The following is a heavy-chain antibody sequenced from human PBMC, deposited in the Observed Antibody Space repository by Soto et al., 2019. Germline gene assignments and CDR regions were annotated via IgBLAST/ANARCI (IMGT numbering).Heavy chain of an antibody. CDR1: GASISYGGFS. CDR2: ISHLENT. CDR3: ARGGGYDSFDY. V-gene: IGHV4-30-2*06. D-gene: IGHD5-12*01. J-gene: IGHJ4*02. Sequence: QLQLQESGSGEVKTSETLSLTCTVSGASISYGGFSWSWIRQSPRKGLEWIGYISHLENTYLHPSFKSQLTMSIDRTMNQFSLKLSSVTAADMDVYYCARGGGYDSFDYWGQGVLVPVSS.